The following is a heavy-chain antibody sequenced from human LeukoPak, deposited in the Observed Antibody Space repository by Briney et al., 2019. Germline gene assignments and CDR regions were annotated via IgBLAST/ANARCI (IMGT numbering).Heavy chain of an antibody. CDR1: GYTFTGYY. D-gene: IGHD3-22*01. CDR2: INPNSGGT. V-gene: IGHV1-2*06. CDR3: ARDQERDYDSSGYYRNY. Sequence: ASVKVSCKASGYTFTGYYMHWVRQAAGQGLEWMGRINPNSGGTNYAQKFQGRVTMTRDTSISTAYMELSRLRSDDTAVYYCARDQERDYDSSGYYRNYWGQGTLVTVSS. J-gene: IGHJ4*02.